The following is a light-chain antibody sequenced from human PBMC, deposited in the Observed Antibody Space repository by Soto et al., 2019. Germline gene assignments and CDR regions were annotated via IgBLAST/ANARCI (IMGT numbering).Light chain of an antibody. CDR2: DAS. CDR1: QSVSSF. J-gene: IGKJ1*01. V-gene: IGKV3-11*01. Sequence: EIVLTQSPATLSLSPGERATLSCRASQSVSSFLAWYQQKPGQAPRLLIYDASHRATGIPARFSGSGSGTDFTLTISSLEPEDFAAYYCQQSSNWPKTFGQGTKVDIK. CDR3: QQSSNWPKT.